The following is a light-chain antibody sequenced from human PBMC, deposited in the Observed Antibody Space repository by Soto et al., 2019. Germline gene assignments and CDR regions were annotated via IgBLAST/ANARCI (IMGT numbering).Light chain of an antibody. CDR1: SSNIGSNT. Sequence: QAVVTQPPSASGTPGQRVTISCSGSSSNIGSNTVKWYQHLPGTAPKLLIYTNSQRPSGVPDRFSGSKSGTSASLAISGLQSEDEADHYCAAWDDSLNGLVFGTGTKVTVL. CDR3: AAWDDSLNGLV. CDR2: TNS. V-gene: IGLV1-44*01. J-gene: IGLJ1*01.